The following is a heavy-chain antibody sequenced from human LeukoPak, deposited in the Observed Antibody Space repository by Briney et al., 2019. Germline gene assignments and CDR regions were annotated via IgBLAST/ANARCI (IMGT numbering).Heavy chain of an antibody. CDR2: IYHGGNT. Sequence: PSEILSLTCAVSGGSISSGGYSWSWIRQPPGKGLEWIGYIYHGGNTYYNPSLKSRVTISVDRSKNQFSLKLSSVTAADTAVYYCARYEDSSGYYCNSKSAFDIWGQGTMVTVSS. J-gene: IGHJ3*02. D-gene: IGHD3-22*01. CDR1: GGSISSGGYS. CDR3: ARYEDSSGYYCNSKSAFDI. V-gene: IGHV4-30-2*01.